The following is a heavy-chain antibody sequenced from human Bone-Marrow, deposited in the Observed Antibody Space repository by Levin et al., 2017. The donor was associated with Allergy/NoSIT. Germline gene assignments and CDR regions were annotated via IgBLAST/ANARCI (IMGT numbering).Heavy chain of an antibody. D-gene: IGHD6-19*01. J-gene: IGHJ4*02. CDR2: INHSGST. CDR1: GGSFSGYY. V-gene: IGHV4-34*01. CDR3: ARGPKVAGDPKYYFDY. Sequence: NASETLSLTCAVYGGSFSGYYWSWIRQPPGKGLEWIGEINHSGSTNYNPSLKSRVTISVDTSKNQFSLKLSSVTAADTAVYYCARGPKVAGDPKYYFDYWGQGTLVTVSS.